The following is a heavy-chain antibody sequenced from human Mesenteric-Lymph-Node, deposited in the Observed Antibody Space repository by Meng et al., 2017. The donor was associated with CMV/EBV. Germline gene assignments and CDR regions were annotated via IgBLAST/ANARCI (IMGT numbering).Heavy chain of an antibody. V-gene: IGHV5-51*01. D-gene: IGHD6-19*01. CDR3: ARLGREPGVPLQSSSITVAAPGYFDY. CDR2: VFPADSDT. Sequence: WVRQMPGKGLEWMGVVFPADSDTRYSPSFQGQVIISADKSINTAYLQWSSLKASDTAMYYCARLGREPGVPLQSSSITVAAPGYFDYWGQGTLVTVSS. J-gene: IGHJ4*02.